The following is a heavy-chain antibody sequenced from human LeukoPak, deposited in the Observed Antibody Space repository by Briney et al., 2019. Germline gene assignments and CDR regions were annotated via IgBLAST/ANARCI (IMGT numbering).Heavy chain of an antibody. CDR1: GFTFNNYG. CDR2: ISYDGRNI. Sequence: GGSLRLSCAASGFTFNNYGMHWVRQAPGKGLEWVAVISYDGRNIHYPDSVKGRYTISRDISTDTLWLQMDSLRTEDTAVYYCAKGPLRGTAAAIDYWGQGTLVTVSS. J-gene: IGHJ4*02. CDR3: AKGPLRGTAAAIDY. D-gene: IGHD2-2*01. V-gene: IGHV3-30*18.